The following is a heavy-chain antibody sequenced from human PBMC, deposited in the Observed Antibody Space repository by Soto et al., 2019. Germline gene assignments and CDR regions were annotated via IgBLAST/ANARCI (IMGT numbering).Heavy chain of an antibody. V-gene: IGHV1-69*06. D-gene: IGHD3-10*02. CDR2: IIPIFGTA. J-gene: IGHJ6*01. Sequence: GGRIGSSASWWARQEKEKGLEWMGGIIPIFGTANYAQKFQGRVTITADKSTSTAYMELSSLRSEDTAVYYCARDGRANTMIGRYYYGMAVWGQGTTVTVSS. CDR3: ARDGRANTMIGRYYYGMAV. CDR1: GGRIGSSA.